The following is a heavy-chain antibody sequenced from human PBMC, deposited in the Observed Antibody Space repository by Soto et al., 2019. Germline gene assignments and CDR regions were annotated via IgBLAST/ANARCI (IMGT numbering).Heavy chain of an antibody. CDR1: GGSISSYY. D-gene: IGHD3-3*01. CDR3: AGQASNYDFWSGDFDY. J-gene: IGHJ4*02. V-gene: IGHV4-59*08. CDR2: IYYSGST. Sequence: PSETLSLTCTVSGGSISSYYWSWIRQPPGKGLEWIGYIYYSGSTNYNPSLKSRVTISVDTSKNQFSLKLSSVTAADTAVYYCAGQASNYDFWSGDFDYWGQGTLVTVSS.